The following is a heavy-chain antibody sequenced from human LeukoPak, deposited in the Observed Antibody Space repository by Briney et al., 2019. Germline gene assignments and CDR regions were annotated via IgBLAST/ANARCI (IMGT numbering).Heavy chain of an antibody. CDR1: GGSISSGSYY. V-gene: IGHV4-61*02. Sequence: SETLSLTCTVSGGSISSGSYYWSWIRQPAGKGLEWIGRIYTTGSTNYNPSLKSRLTISVDTSKNQFSLKLSSVTAADTAVYYCARSGLWFGEFLFDYWGQGTLVTVSS. CDR3: ARSGLWFGEFLFDY. J-gene: IGHJ4*02. D-gene: IGHD3-10*01. CDR2: IYTTGST.